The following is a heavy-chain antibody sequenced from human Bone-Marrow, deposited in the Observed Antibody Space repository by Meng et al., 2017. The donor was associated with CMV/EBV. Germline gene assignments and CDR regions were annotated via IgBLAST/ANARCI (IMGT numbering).Heavy chain of an antibody. Sequence: GESLKISCAASGFTFSSYSMNWVRQAPGKGLEWVSSISSSSSYIYYADSVKGRFTISRDSAKNSLCLQMNSLRAEDTAVYYCARGVKAAGFYGMDVWGQGTTVTVSS. D-gene: IGHD6-13*01. V-gene: IGHV3-21*01. CDR3: ARGVKAAGFYGMDV. J-gene: IGHJ6*02. CDR2: ISSSSSYI. CDR1: GFTFSSYS.